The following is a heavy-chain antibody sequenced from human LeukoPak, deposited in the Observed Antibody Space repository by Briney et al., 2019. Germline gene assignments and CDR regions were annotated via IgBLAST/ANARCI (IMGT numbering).Heavy chain of an antibody. J-gene: IGHJ4*02. V-gene: IGHV3-20*04. CDR3: ARGVYYYDSSGYYILGY. D-gene: IGHD3-22*01. CDR2: INWNGGST. CDR1: GFTFDDYG. Sequence: PGGSLRLSCAASGFTFDDYGMSWVRQVPGKGLEWVSGINWNGGSTGYADSVKGRFTISRDNANNSLYLQMNSLRAEDTALYYCARGVYYYDSSGYYILGYWGQGSLVTVSS.